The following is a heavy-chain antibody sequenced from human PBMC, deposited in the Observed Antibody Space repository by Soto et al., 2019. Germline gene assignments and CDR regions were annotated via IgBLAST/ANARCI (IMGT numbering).Heavy chain of an antibody. CDR2: ISSSGSTI. D-gene: IGHD2-2*01. V-gene: IGHV3-48*02. CDR1: GFTFSTFN. Sequence: EVQLVESGGGLVQPGGSLRLSCAASGFTFSTFNMNWVRQAPGKGLEWVSYISSSGSTIYYADSVKGRFTISRDNAKNSLYLQMNSLRDEATAVYYCAREGEGHCISSSCLNWFDPWGQGTMVTVSS. J-gene: IGHJ5*02. CDR3: AREGEGHCISSSCLNWFDP.